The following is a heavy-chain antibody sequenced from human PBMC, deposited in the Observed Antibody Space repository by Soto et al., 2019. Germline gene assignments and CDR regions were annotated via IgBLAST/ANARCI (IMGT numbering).Heavy chain of an antibody. D-gene: IGHD2-21*01. CDR3: TRGGDAYKNGH. J-gene: IGHJ4*02. CDR2: IHYSGST. V-gene: IGHV4-61*01. Sequence: QVQLQESGPGLVKPSETLSLTCTVPGGSVSIGTYYWSWIRQPPGKGLEWIGFIHYSGSTNYNPALKSRVPMSVDTSKHQFSLKLTSVNAADTAVYFCTRGGDAYKNGHWGQGTLVTVSS. CDR1: GGSVSIGTYY.